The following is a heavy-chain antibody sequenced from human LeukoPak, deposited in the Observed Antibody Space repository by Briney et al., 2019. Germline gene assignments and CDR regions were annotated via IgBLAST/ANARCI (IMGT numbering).Heavy chain of an antibody. CDR3: ARATMVRGVISLAY. D-gene: IGHD3-10*01. CDR1: GGSISSYY. V-gene: IGHV4-4*07. J-gene: IGHJ4*02. Sequence: SETLSLTCTVSGGSISSYYWSWIRQPAGKGLEWIGRIYTSGSTNYNPSLKSRVTMSVDTSKNQFSLKLSSVTAADTAVYYCARATMVRGVISLAYWGQGTLVTVSS. CDR2: IYTSGST.